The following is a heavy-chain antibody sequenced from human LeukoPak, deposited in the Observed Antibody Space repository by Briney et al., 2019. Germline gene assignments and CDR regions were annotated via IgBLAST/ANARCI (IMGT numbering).Heavy chain of an antibody. CDR2: INPNSGGT. Sequence: GASVKVSCKASGGTFSSYAISWVRQAPGQGLEWMGWINPNSGGTNYAQKFQGRVTMTRDTSISTAYMELSRLRSDDTAVYYCARGNPYRDTVVTQGDFDYWGQGTLVTVSS. J-gene: IGHJ4*02. CDR1: GGTFSSYA. CDR3: ARGNPYRDTVVTQGDFDY. D-gene: IGHD4-23*01. V-gene: IGHV1-2*02.